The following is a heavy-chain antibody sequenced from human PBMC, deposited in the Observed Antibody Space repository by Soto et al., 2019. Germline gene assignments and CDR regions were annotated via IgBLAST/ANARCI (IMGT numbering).Heavy chain of an antibody. Sequence: SGPTLVNPTQTLTLTCTFSGSSLSTSGVGVGWIRQPPGKALEWLALIYWDDDKRYSPSLKSRLTITKDTSKNQVVLTITNMDPVDTVTFFFLRYNWNDLSYSCYMDVWGKGTTVTVSS. CDR1: GSSLSTSGVG. CDR2: IYWDDDK. J-gene: IGHJ6*03. D-gene: IGHD1-20*01. V-gene: IGHV2-5*04. CDR3: LRYNWNDLSYSCYMDV.